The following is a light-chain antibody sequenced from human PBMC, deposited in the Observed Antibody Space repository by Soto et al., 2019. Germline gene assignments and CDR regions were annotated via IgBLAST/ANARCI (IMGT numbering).Light chain of an antibody. J-gene: IGLJ2*01. CDR1: SSNIGSNY. CDR2: KNN. Sequence: QSVLTQSPSASGTPGQRVIISCSGSSSNIGSNYVYWYQQLPGAAPKLLIFKNNQRPSGVPDRFSGSKSGTSASVAISGLRSEAEDDYYCAAWDDSVSAVVFGGGTKLTVL. V-gene: IGLV1-47*01. CDR3: AAWDDSVSAVV.